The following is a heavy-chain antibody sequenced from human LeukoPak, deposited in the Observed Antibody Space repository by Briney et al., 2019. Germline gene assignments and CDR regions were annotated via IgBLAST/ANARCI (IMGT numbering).Heavy chain of an antibody. V-gene: IGHV1-2*02. D-gene: IGHD3-10*01. J-gene: IGHJ4*02. CDR3: ARDLSITMVRAPFY. CDR1: ANTLGYY. Sequence: ASVKVSCKASANTLGYYMHQVRQPPGQGLEWMGGINPNSGGTNYAQKFQGRVTMTRDTSISTAFMELSRLTSDDTGVYYCARDLSITMVRAPFYWGPGTPVTVSS. CDR2: INPNSGGT.